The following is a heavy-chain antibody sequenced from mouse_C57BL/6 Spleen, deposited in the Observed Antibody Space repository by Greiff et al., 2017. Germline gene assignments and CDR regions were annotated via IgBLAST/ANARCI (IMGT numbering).Heavy chain of an antibody. Sequence: DVKLVESGGGLVKPGGSLKLSCAASGFTFSDYGMHWVRQAPEKGLEWVAYISSGSSTIYYADTVKGRFTISRDNAKNTLFLQMTSLRSEDTAMYYCAHSNFDYWGQGTTLTVSS. D-gene: IGHD2-5*01. J-gene: IGHJ2*01. CDR1: GFTFSDYG. CDR2: ISSGSSTI. V-gene: IGHV5-17*01. CDR3: AHSNFDY.